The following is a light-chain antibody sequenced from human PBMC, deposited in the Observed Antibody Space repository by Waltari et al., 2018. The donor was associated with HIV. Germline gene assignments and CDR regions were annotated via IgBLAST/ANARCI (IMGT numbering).Light chain of an antibody. V-gene: IGLV1-40*01. J-gene: IGLJ2*01. CDR2: VNN. Sequence: QSVLTQPPSVSGAPGQRVTISCSGSSANIGVGYGVHWYRQLPGTAPKLLIYVNNNRPSGVPDRFSGSVSGTSASLAITGLQAEDEADYYCQSYDSSLSGVVFGGGTNLTVL. CDR3: QSYDSSLSGVV. CDR1: SANIGVGYG.